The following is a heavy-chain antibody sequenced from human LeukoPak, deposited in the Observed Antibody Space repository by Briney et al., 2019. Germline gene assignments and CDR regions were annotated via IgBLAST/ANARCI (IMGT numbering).Heavy chain of an antibody. Sequence: PGGSLRLSCAASGFTFSSYWMHWVRQAPGKGLVWVSRINSDGSSTSYADSVKGRFTISRDNAKNTLYLQMNSLRAEDTAVYYCARAGLGATRGGWRAFDIWGQGTMVTVSS. J-gene: IGHJ3*02. V-gene: IGHV3-74*01. CDR3: ARAGLGATRGGWRAFDI. CDR2: INSDGSST. CDR1: GFTFSSYW. D-gene: IGHD1-26*01.